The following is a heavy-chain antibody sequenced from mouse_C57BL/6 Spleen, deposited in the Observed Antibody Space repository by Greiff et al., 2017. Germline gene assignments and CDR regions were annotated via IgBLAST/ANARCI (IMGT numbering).Heavy chain of an antibody. CDR1: GFNITDYY. J-gene: IGHJ2*01. CDR2: IDPEDGET. V-gene: IGHV14-2*01. Sequence: EVQLQQSGAELLKPGASVKLSCTASGFNITDYYMHWVKQRNEQGLEWIGRIDPEDGETKNAPKFQGKATITADTSSNTAYLQLSSLTSEDTAVYYCARLGYYGSTLDDWGQGTTLTVSS. D-gene: IGHD1-1*01. CDR3: ARLGYYGSTLDD.